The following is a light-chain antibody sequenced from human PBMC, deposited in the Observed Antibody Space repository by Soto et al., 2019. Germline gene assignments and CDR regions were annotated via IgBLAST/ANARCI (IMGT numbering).Light chain of an antibody. CDR1: QTVPKY. Sequence: EIVLTQSPATLSLSPGERATLSCRASQTVPKYLVWYQQKPGQAPRLLIYDIFNRATGIPARFSGSGSGTDFTLTISSLEPEDVAVYYCHQRNSWPRSTFGQGTKLQIK. V-gene: IGKV3-11*01. CDR3: HQRNSWPRST. CDR2: DIF. J-gene: IGKJ2*02.